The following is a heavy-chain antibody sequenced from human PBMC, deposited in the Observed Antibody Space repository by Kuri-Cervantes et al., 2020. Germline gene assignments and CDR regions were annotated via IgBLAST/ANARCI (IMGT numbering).Heavy chain of an antibody. CDR3: ARGTAPDY. D-gene: IGHD4-17*01. CDR2: IYYSGGT. J-gene: IGHJ4*02. Sequence: SETLSLTCTVSGGSISSYYWSWIRQPPGKGLEWIGYIYYSGGTNYNPSLKSRVTISVDTSKNQFTLKLSSVTAADTAVYYCARGTAPDYWGQGTLVTVSS. V-gene: IGHV4-59*01. CDR1: GGSISSYY.